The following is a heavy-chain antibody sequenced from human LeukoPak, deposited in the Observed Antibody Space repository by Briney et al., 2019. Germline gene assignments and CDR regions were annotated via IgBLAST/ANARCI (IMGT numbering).Heavy chain of an antibody. CDR1: GFSFSSEA. J-gene: IGHJ4*02. CDR2: ISPGGGTT. D-gene: IGHD3-10*01. CDR3: AKSRSGSANWALRIFDN. V-gene: IGHV3-23*01. Sequence: GSLMLSCVVSGFSFSSEAMSWVRQAPGRGLEWVASISPGGGTTYYTDSVKGRFTISRDNSENTLYVEMNSLRAEDTAIYYCAKSRSGSANWALRIFDNWGQGTLVSVSS.